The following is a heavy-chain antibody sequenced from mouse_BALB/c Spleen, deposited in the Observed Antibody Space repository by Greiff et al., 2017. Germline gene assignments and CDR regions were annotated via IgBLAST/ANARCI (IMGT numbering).Heavy chain of an antibody. CDR3: ARRLLGADY. D-gene: IGHD2-3*01. CDR2: IDPENGNT. CDR1: GFNIKDYY. Sequence: VQLKQSGAELVRPGALVKLSCKASGFNIKDYYMHWVKQRPEQGLEWIGWIDPENGNTIYDPKFQGKASITADTSSNTAYLQLSSLTSEDTAVYYCARRLLGADYWGQGTSVTVSS. J-gene: IGHJ4*01. V-gene: IGHV14-1*02.